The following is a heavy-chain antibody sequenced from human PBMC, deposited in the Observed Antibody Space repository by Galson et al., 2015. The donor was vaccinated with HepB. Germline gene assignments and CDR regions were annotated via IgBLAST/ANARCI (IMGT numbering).Heavy chain of an antibody. Sequence: SLRLSCAASGFTFSSYAMHWVRQAPGKGLEYVSAISSNGGSTYYADSVKGRFTISRDNSKNTLYLQMSSLRAEDTAVYYCVKGNTRELLSYWFDPWGQGTLVTVSS. V-gene: IGHV3-64D*06. CDR2: ISSNGGST. CDR3: VKGNTRELLSYWFDP. D-gene: IGHD1-26*01. CDR1: GFTFSSYA. J-gene: IGHJ5*02.